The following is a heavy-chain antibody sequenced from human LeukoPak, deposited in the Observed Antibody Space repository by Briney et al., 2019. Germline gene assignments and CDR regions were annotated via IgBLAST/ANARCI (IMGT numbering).Heavy chain of an antibody. V-gene: IGHV4-59*08. D-gene: IGHD3-3*01. CDR1: GGSISSYY. CDR2: IYYSRST. Sequence: SETLFLTCTVSGGSISSYYWSWIRQPPGKVLEGIGYIYYSRSTNYNPSLKSRVTISVDTSKNQFSLKLSSMTAADTAVYYCASSEKDEVLRFLEWSPGFDYWGQGTLVTVSS. CDR3: ASSEKDEVLRFLEWSPGFDY. J-gene: IGHJ4*02.